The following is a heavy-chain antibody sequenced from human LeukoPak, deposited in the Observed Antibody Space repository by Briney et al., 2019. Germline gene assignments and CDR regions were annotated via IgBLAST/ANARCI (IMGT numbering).Heavy chain of an antibody. Sequence: GASVKVSCKASGYTFTGYYMHWVRQAPGQGLEWMGWINPNSGGTNYAQKFQGRVTMTRDTSISTAYMELSRLRSDDTAGYYCAREPVIAVAGTVYWGQGTLVTVSS. CDR1: GYTFTGYY. J-gene: IGHJ4*02. CDR2: INPNSGGT. D-gene: IGHD6-19*01. CDR3: AREPVIAVAGTVY. V-gene: IGHV1-2*02.